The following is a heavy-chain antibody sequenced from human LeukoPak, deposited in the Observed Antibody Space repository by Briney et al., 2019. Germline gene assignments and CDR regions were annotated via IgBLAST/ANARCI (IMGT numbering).Heavy chain of an antibody. D-gene: IGHD3-10*01. CDR3: VRGVRI. V-gene: IGHV4-59*04. CDR1: GGSISSYY. CDR2: IYYTGST. Sequence: PSETLSLTCTVSGGSISSYYWSWIRQPPGKGLEWIGNIYYTGSTHYNPSLKSRVTISVDTSKNQFSLKLSSVTAADTAVYHCVRGVRIWGQGTIVTVSS. J-gene: IGHJ3*02.